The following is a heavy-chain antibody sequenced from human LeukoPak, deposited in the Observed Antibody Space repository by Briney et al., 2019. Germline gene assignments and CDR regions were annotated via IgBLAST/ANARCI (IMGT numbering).Heavy chain of an antibody. J-gene: IGHJ4*02. CDR1: GGSISSYY. V-gene: IGHV4-59*01. Sequence: SETLSLTCTVSGGSISSYYWSWIRQPPGKGLEWIGYIYYSGSTNYNPSLKSRVTISVDTSKNQFSLKLSSVTAVDTAVYYCARDSDYGGFDYWGQGTLVTVSS. D-gene: IGHD4-23*01. CDR2: IYYSGST. CDR3: ARDSDYGGFDY.